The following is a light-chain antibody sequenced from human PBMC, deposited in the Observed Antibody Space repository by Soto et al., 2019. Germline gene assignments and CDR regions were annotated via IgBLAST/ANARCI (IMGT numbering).Light chain of an antibody. CDR3: QQHISWPLT. J-gene: IGKJ5*01. V-gene: IGKV3-11*01. Sequence: EIVLTQSPATLSLSPGERATLSCRASQSVSSYLAWYQQKPGQAPRLLIYDASNRATGIPTRFSGSGSGTDFTLTISNLEPEDFAVYYCQQHISWPLTFGGGTRLEIK. CDR2: DAS. CDR1: QSVSSY.